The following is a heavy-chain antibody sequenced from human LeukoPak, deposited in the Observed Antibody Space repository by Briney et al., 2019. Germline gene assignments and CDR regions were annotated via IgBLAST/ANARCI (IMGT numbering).Heavy chain of an antibody. CDR2: ISYDGSDK. J-gene: IGHJ6*03. V-gene: IGHV3-30*07. CDR1: GFTFSSYA. Sequence: PGGSLRLSCAASGFTFSSYAMHWVRQAPGKGLEWVAVISYDGSDKDYADSVKGRFTISRDNAKSSLYLQMNSLRAEDTAVYYCARASNNYYYYYMDVWGKGTTVTVSS. D-gene: IGHD4-11*01. CDR3: ARASNNYYYYYMDV.